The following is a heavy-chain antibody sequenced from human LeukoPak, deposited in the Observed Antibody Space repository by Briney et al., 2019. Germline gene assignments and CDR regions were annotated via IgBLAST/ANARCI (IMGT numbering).Heavy chain of an antibody. D-gene: IGHD6-13*01. CDR2: IRYDGSNK. Sequence: PGGSLRLSCAASGFTFSSYVMHWVRQAPGKGLEWVAFIRYDGSNKYYSDSVKGRFTISRDNSKNTLYLQMGSLRAEDMAVYYCAREAQSYSSSWYCDYFDSWGQGTLVTVSS. V-gene: IGHV3-30*02. J-gene: IGHJ4*02. CDR1: GFTFSSYV. CDR3: AREAQSYSSSWYCDYFDS.